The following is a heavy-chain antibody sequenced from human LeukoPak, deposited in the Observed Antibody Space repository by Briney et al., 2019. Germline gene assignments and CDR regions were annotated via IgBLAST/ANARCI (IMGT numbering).Heavy chain of an antibody. D-gene: IGHD3-3*01. CDR3: ARIMVGDFWSGYKSRYFDY. CDR1: GFTFSSYS. Sequence: PGGSLRLSCAASGFTFSSYSMNWVRQAPGKGLEWVSSISSSSSYIYYADSVKGRFTISRDNAKNSLYLQMNSLRAEDTAVYYCARIMVGDFWSGYKSRYFDYWGQGTLVTVSS. J-gene: IGHJ4*02. V-gene: IGHV3-21*01. CDR2: ISSSSSYI.